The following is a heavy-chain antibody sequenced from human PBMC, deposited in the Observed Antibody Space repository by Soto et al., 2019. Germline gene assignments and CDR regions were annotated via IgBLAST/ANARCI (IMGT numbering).Heavy chain of an antibody. D-gene: IGHD3-22*01. CDR2: IYHSGII. CDR3: ARDYDYFYDSSNLDSRPFDA. Sequence: PSETLSLNCTVSGYSISSGYYWGWIRQPPGKGLEWVGSIYHSGIIYYNPSLKSRVTISVDTSKNQFSLELTSVTAADTAFYYCARDYDYFYDSSNLDSRPFDAWGQGALVTVSS. V-gene: IGHV4-38-2*02. J-gene: IGHJ5*02. CDR1: GYSISSGYY.